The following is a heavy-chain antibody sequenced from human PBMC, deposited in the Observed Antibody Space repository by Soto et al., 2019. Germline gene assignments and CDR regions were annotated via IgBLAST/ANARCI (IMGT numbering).Heavy chain of an antibody. CDR3: ARQVNYICGF. Sequence: GESRKISCKGAGYKFDNAWIGWVRQMPGKGLELMGIIKPGASDIRYRPSFRGQVIISADEAVSTAYLRLNSVKASDTAIYYCARQVNYICGFWGQGTLVTLAS. CDR1: GYKFDNAW. CDR2: IKPGASDI. V-gene: IGHV5-51*01. J-gene: IGHJ4*02. D-gene: IGHD1-7*01.